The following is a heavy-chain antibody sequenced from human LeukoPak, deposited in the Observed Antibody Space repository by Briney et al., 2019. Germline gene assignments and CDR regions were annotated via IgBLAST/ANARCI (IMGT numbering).Heavy chain of an antibody. CDR3: AELGITMIGGV. CDR2: ISSSGSTI. J-gene: IGHJ6*04. D-gene: IGHD3-10*02. CDR1: GFTFSSYE. Sequence: GGSLRLSCAASGFTFSSYEMNWVRQAPGKVLEWVSYISSSGSTIYYADSVKGRFTVSRDNAKNSLYLQMNSLRAEDTAVYYCAELGITMIGGVWGKGTTVTISS. V-gene: IGHV3-48*03.